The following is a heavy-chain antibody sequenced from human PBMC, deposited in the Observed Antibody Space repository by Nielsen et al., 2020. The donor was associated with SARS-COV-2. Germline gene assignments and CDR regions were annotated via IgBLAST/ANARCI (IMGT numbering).Heavy chain of an antibody. CDR3: AKDTSGYSSSWYPLLYYGMDV. CDR1: GGTFSSYA. Sequence: SVKVSCKASGGTFSSYAISWVRQAPGQGLEWMGRIIPILGIANYAQKFQGRVTITADKSTSTAYMELSSLRSEDTAVYYCAKDTSGYSSSWYPLLYYGMDVWGQGTTVTVSS. CDR2: IIPILGIA. V-gene: IGHV1-69*04. J-gene: IGHJ6*02. D-gene: IGHD6-13*01.